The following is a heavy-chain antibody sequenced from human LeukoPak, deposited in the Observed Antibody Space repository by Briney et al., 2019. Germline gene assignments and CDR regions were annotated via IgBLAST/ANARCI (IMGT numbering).Heavy chain of an antibody. CDR1: GFTFSSYG. D-gene: IGHD3-9*01. J-gene: IGHJ4*02. CDR3: AKEISYYDILTGYWH. Sequence: PGGSLRLSCAASGFTFSSYGMHWVRQAPGKGLEWVAFIRYDGSNKYYADSVKGRFTISRDNSKNTLYLQMNSLRAEDTAVYYCAKEISYYDILTGYWHWGQGTLVTVSS. V-gene: IGHV3-30*02. CDR2: IRYDGSNK.